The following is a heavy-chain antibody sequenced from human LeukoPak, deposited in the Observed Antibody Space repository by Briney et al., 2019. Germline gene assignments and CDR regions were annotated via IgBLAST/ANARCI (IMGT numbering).Heavy chain of an antibody. CDR1: GFTFDDYG. CDR3: ARCTTGRTFGSLREIKRSREIDY. J-gene: IGHJ4*02. V-gene: IGHV3-20*04. CDR2: INWNGGST. Sequence: GGSLRLSCAASGFTFDDYGMSWVRQAPGKGLEWVSDINWNGGSTAYTDSVKGRFTISRDDAKNSLYLQMNSLRVEDTAVYYCARCTTGRTFGSLREIKRSREIDYWGQGTLVTVSS. D-gene: IGHD1-1*01.